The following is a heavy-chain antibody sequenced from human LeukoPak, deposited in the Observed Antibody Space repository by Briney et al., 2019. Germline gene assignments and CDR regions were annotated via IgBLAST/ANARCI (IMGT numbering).Heavy chain of an antibody. D-gene: IGHD3-3*01. CDR3: TKSDWFDP. Sequence: AGGSLRLSCAASGFTFSDYYMSWIRQAPGKGLVWLSRIKNDGSITSYADSVKGRFTISRDNAKNTLYLQMNSLRVEDTAVYYCTKSDWFDPWGQGTLVTVSS. V-gene: IGHV3-74*01. CDR2: IKNDGSIT. CDR1: GFTFSDYY. J-gene: IGHJ5*02.